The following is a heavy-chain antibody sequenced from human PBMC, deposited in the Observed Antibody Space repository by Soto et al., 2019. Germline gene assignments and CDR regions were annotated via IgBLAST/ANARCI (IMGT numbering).Heavy chain of an antibody. V-gene: IGHV1-3*01. CDR3: ARDIAAAGSFSFDI. CDR1: GYTFTSYA. CDR2: INAGNGNT. Sequence: ASVKVSCKASGYTFTSYAMHLVRQAPGQRLEWMGWINAGNGNTKYSQKFQGRVTITRDTSASTVYMELSSLRSEDTAVYYCARDIAAAGSFSFDIWGQGTMVTVSS. J-gene: IGHJ3*02. D-gene: IGHD6-13*01.